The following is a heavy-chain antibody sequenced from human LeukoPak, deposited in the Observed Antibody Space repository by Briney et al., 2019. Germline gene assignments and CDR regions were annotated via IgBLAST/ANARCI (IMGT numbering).Heavy chain of an antibody. Sequence: SETLSLTCAVYGGSFSGYYWSWIRQPPGKGLEWIGEINHSGSTNYNPSLKSRVTISVDTSKNQFSLKLSSVTAADTAVYYCARIPSIVRGNDASDIWGQGTMVTVSP. J-gene: IGHJ3*02. CDR1: GGSFSGYY. V-gene: IGHV4-34*01. D-gene: IGHD2-8*01. CDR2: INHSGST. CDR3: ARIPSIVRGNDASDI.